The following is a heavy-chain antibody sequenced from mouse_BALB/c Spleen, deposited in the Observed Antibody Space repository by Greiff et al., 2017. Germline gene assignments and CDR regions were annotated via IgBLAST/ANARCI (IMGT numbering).Heavy chain of an antibody. Sequence: QVQLKESGPGLVAPSQSLSITCTVSGFSLTSYGVHWVRQPPGKGLEWLGVIWAGGSTNYNSALMSRLSISKDNSKSQVFLKMNSLQTDDTAMYYCARLLRLPGDYWGQGTSVTVSS. J-gene: IGHJ4*01. D-gene: IGHD1-2*01. CDR3: ARLLRLPGDY. V-gene: IGHV2-9*02. CDR2: IWAGGST. CDR1: GFSLTSYG.